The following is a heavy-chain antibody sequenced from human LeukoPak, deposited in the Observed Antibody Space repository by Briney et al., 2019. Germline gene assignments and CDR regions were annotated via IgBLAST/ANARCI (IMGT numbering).Heavy chain of an antibody. Sequence: ASVKVSCKASGFTFTNYDIHWVRQAPGQGLEWMGIINPSGGSTSYAQKFQGRVTMTRDMSTSTAYMELSSLRSEDTAVYYCASGSYGDYIDAFDIWGQGTMVTVSS. CDR2: INPSGGST. D-gene: IGHD4-17*01. CDR1: GFTFTNYD. CDR3: ASGSYGDYIDAFDI. J-gene: IGHJ3*02. V-gene: IGHV1-46*01.